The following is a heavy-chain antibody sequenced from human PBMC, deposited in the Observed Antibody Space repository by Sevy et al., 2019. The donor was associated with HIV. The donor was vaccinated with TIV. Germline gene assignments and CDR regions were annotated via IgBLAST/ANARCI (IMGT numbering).Heavy chain of an antibody. CDR3: TTYYYDSSGYYYGSAFDI. D-gene: IGHD3-22*01. J-gene: IGHJ3*02. CDR1: GFTFSNAW. Sequence: GGSLRLSCAASGFTFSNAWMSWVRHAPGKGLEWVGRIKSKTDGGTTDYAAPVKGRFTISRDDSKNTLYLQMNSLKTDDTAVYYCTTYYYDSSGYYYGSAFDIWGQGTMVTVSS. V-gene: IGHV3-15*01. CDR2: IKSKTDGGTT.